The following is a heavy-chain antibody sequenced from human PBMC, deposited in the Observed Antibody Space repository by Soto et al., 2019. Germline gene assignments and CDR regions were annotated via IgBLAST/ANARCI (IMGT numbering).Heavy chain of an antibody. V-gene: IGHV1-2*04. Sequence: ASVKVSCKASGYTFTGYYMHCVRQAPGQGLEWMGWINPNSGGTNYAQKFQGWVTMTRDTSISTAYMELSRLRSDDTAVYYCPRVLCTNRVCYYGMDVWGQGTTVTVSS. J-gene: IGHJ6*02. D-gene: IGHD2-8*01. CDR3: PRVLCTNRVCYYGMDV. CDR2: INPNSGGT. CDR1: GYTFTGYY.